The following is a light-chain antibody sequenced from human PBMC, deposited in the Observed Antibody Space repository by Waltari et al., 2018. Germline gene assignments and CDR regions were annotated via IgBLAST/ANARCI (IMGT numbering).Light chain of an antibody. Sequence: EIVLTQSPATLSLSPGERATLSCRASQSVSTYLDWSQQKPGQAPRLLIYDASNRATGIPARFSGSGSGTDFTLTISSLEPEDFAVYYCQQRSNWPLITFGPGTKVDIK. J-gene: IGKJ3*01. CDR2: DAS. CDR3: QQRSNWPLIT. V-gene: IGKV3-11*01. CDR1: QSVSTY.